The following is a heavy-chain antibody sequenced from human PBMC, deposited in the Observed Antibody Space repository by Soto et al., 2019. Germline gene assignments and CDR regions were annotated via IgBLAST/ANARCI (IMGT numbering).Heavy chain of an antibody. V-gene: IGHV3-48*01. D-gene: IGHD4-17*01. J-gene: IGHJ2*01. CDR2: IGIGSSTK. CDR3: AGYGDYYFRGWDFDL. Sequence: GSLRLSCAASGFTFRNYGMNWVRQAPGKGLEWVSYIGIGSSTKYYADSVKGRFTISRDNAKNSLYLQMNSLRAEDTAVYYCAGYGDYYFRGWDFDLWGRGTLVTVSS. CDR1: GFTFRNYG.